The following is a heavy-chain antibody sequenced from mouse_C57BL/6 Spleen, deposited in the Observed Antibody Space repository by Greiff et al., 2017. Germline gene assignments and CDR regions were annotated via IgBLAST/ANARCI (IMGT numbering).Heavy chain of an antibody. CDR1: GYTFTDYY. D-gene: IGHD1-1*01. CDR2: IFPGSGST. Sequence: VQLQQSGPELVKPGASVKISCKASGYTFTDYYINWVKQRPGQGLEWIGWIFPGSGSTYYNEKFKGKATLTVDKSSSTAYMLLSSLTSEDSAVYFCARRTITTVDYYDAMDYWGQGTSVTVSS. V-gene: IGHV1-75*01. CDR3: ARRTITTVDYYDAMDY. J-gene: IGHJ4*01.